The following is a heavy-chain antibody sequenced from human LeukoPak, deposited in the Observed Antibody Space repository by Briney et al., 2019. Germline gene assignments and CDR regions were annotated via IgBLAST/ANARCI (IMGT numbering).Heavy chain of an antibody. CDR3: ARQVTFGYAYAYYFDY. V-gene: IGHV4-34*01. CDR2: INHRGST. J-gene: IGHJ4*02. D-gene: IGHD5-18*01. Sequence: SETLSLTCAVYGGSFSGYYWSWIRQPPGKGLEWIGEINHRGSTNYNPSLKSRVTISVDTSKNQFSLKLSSVTAADTAVYYCARQVTFGYAYAYYFDYWGQGSLVTVSS. CDR1: GGSFSGYY.